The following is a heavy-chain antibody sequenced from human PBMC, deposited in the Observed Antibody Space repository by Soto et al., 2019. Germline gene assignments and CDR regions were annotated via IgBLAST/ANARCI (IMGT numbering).Heavy chain of an antibody. V-gene: IGHV4-59*01. D-gene: IGHD2-2*01. Sequence: SETLSLTCTVSVSSISNYFWNWIRQPPGKGLEWIGDIYYTGMTNYNPSLKSRVTLSVDTSKNQFSLNLYSVTAADTAVYYCTRVGSTTREFDPWGQGTLVTVSS. CDR2: IYYTGMT. CDR1: VSSISNYF. J-gene: IGHJ5*02. CDR3: TRVGSTTREFDP.